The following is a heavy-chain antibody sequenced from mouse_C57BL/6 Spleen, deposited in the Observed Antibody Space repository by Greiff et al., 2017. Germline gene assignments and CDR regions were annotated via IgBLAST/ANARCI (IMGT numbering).Heavy chain of an antibody. Sequence: EVQRVESGGGLVQPKGSLKLSCAASGFTFNTYAMHWVRQAPGKGLEWVARIRSKSSNYATYYADSVKDRFTISRDDSQSMLYLQMNNLKTEDTAMYYCVREAEGLLPYYYAMDYWGQGTSVTVSS. CDR1: GFTFNTYA. V-gene: IGHV10-3*01. CDR2: IRSKSSNYAT. J-gene: IGHJ4*01. CDR3: VREAEGLLPYYYAMDY. D-gene: IGHD2-3*01.